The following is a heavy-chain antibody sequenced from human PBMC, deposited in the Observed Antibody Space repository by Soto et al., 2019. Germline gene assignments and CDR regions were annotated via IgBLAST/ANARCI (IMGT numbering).Heavy chain of an antibody. Sequence: SVKVSCKASGFTFTSSAVQWVRQARGRRLEWIGWIVVGSGNTNYAQKFQERVTITRDMSTSTAYMELSSLRSEDTAVYYCAAASPPRIAAAGTGYYYYYGMDVWGQGTTVTVSS. CDR1: GFTFTSSA. V-gene: IGHV1-58*01. CDR3: AAASPPRIAAAGTGYYYYYGMDV. D-gene: IGHD6-13*01. J-gene: IGHJ6*02. CDR2: IVVGSGNT.